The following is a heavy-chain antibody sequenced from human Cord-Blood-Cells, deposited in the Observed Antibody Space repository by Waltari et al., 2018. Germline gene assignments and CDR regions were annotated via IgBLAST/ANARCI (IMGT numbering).Heavy chain of an antibody. CDR2: INHSGST. Sequence: QVQLQQWGAGLLKPSETLSLTCAVYGGSFSGYYCSWIRQPPGKGLEWIGEINHSGSTNYNPSLKSRVTISVDTSKNQFSLKLSSVTAADTAVYYCARGLGSSSSEDYWGQGTLVTVSS. V-gene: IGHV4-34*01. CDR3: ARGLGSSSSEDY. CDR1: GGSFSGYY. J-gene: IGHJ4*02. D-gene: IGHD6-6*01.